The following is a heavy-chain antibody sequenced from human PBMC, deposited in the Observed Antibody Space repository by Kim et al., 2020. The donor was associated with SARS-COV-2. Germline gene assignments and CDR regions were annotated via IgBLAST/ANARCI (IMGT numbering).Heavy chain of an antibody. V-gene: IGHV3-30-3*01. CDR1: VFTFSSYA. D-gene: IGHD2-15*01. CDR2: ISYDGSNK. J-gene: IGHJ4*02. CDR3: ARVLAGYSSHFDY. Sequence: GGSLRLSCAASVFTFSSYAMHWVRQAPGKGLEWVAVISYDGSNKYYADSVKGRFTISRDNSKNTLYLQMNSLRAEDTAVYYCARVLAGYSSHFDYWGQGT.